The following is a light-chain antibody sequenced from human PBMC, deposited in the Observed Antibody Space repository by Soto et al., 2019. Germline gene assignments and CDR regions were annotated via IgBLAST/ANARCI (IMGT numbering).Light chain of an antibody. Sequence: DIQMTQSPSSLSASLGDRVTITCQASEDISNYLIWYQQKPGKAPKLLIYDASNLETGVPSRFSGSGSGTDFTFTISSLQPEDIATYYCQQYYNLPVPFGPGTKVDIK. CDR2: DAS. CDR1: EDISNY. CDR3: QQYYNLPVP. V-gene: IGKV1-33*01. J-gene: IGKJ3*01.